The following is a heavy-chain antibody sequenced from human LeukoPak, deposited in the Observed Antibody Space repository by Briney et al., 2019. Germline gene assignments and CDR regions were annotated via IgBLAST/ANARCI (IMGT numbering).Heavy chain of an antibody. V-gene: IGHV1-69*13. J-gene: IGHJ4*02. D-gene: IGHD3-22*01. CDR3: ARASSDYYDTTFDY. Sequence: TSVKVSCKASGGAFSSYAISWVRQAPGQGLEWMGGIIPIFGTANYAQKFQGRVTITADESTSTAYMELSSLRSEDTAVYYCARASSDYYDTTFDYWGQGTLVTVSS. CDR1: GGAFSSYA. CDR2: IIPIFGTA.